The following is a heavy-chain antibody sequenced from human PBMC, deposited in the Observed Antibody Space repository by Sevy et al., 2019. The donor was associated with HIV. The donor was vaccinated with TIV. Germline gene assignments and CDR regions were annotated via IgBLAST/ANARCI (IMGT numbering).Heavy chain of an antibody. CDR2: IYHCGST. CDR1: GYSISSGYY. J-gene: IGHJ5*02. V-gene: IGHV4-38-2*02. Sequence: SETLSLTCTVSGYSISSGYYWGWIRQPPGKGLEWIGSIYHCGSTYYNPSLKSRVTISVDTSKNQFSLKLSSVTAAVTAVYSGARAVSGPAYGSGGSCYGFDPWGQGTLVTVSS. CDR3: ARAVSGPAYGSGGSCYGFDP. D-gene: IGHD2-15*01.